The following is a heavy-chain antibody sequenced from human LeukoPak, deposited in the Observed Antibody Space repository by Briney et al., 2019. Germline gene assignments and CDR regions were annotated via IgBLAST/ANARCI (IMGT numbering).Heavy chain of an antibody. CDR1: GFTFSSYW. V-gene: IGHV3-74*01. Sequence: GGSLRLSCAASGFTFSSYWMHWVRQAPGKGLVWVSRINSDGSSTRYADSVKGRFTISSDNAKSSLYLQMNSLRVEDTAVYYCARGPPLFDPWGQGTLVTVSS. J-gene: IGHJ5*02. CDR3: ARGPPLFDP. CDR2: INSDGSST.